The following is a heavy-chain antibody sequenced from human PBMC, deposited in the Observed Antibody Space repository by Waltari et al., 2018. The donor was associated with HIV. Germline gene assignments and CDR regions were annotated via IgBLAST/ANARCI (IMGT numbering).Heavy chain of an antibody. V-gene: IGHV1-2*06. CDR2: INPYNAGT. Sequence: QVQLVQSGAEMKKPGASVKVSCKASGYNFIAYYIHWVRQAPGQGLEWLGRINPYNAGTDYPQKFQGRVTMTRVTSINTVYMELIRLRPDDTAVYYCARVALPAAIHYGMDAWGQGTTVTVSS. J-gene: IGHJ6*02. CDR3: ARVALPAAIHYGMDA. CDR1: GYNFIAYY. D-gene: IGHD2-2*01.